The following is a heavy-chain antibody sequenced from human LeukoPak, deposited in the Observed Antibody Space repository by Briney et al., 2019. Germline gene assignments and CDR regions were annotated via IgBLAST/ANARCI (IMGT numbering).Heavy chain of an antibody. CDR1: GFTFSSYG. V-gene: IGHV3-30*18. CDR3: AKWLFSGRYFDY. D-gene: IGHD3-9*01. Sequence: GGSLRLSCAASGFTFSSYGMHWVRQAPGKGLEWVAVISYDGSTKYHADSVKGRFTISRDNSKNTLYLQMNSLRAEDTAVYYCAKWLFSGRYFDYWGQGTLVTVSS. J-gene: IGHJ4*02. CDR2: ISYDGSTK.